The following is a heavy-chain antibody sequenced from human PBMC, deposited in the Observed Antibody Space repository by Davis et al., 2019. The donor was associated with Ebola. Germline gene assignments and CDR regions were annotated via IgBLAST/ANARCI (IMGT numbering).Heavy chain of an antibody. CDR3: ARGSGFWNGYFDS. D-gene: IGHD3-3*01. J-gene: IGHJ4*02. Sequence: GGSLRLSCAASGFNFYTYWMSWVRQAPGRGLEWVANIKQGGSEKFYVDSVKGRFTISRDNAKNSVSLQMNSLRAEDTAVYYCARGSGFWNGYFDSWGQGTLVTVSS. V-gene: IGHV3-7*01. CDR2: IKQGGSEK. CDR1: GFNFYTYW.